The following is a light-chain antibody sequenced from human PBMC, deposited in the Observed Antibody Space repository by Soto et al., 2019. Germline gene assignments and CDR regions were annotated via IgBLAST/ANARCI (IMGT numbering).Light chain of an antibody. V-gene: IGKV3-15*01. Sequence: EIVMTQSPATLSVSPGERATLSCRASQGVGSNLAWYQQRPGQAPRLLIYGASTRATGVPARFSGSGSGTEFTLTISSLQSEDFGIYFCQQYNNWPPDRTFGQGTKVEIK. CDR2: GAS. CDR1: QGVGSN. CDR3: QQYNNWPPDRT. J-gene: IGKJ1*01.